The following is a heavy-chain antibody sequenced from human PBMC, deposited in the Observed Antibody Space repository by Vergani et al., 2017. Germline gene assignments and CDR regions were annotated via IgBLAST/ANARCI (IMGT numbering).Heavy chain of an antibody. CDR1: GGPISSYY. Sequence: QVQLQESGPGLVKPSETLSLTGTVSGGPISSYYWSWIRQPPGKGLEWIGYIYYSGSTNYNPSLKSRVTISVDTSKNQFSLKLSSVTAADTAVYYCARHGPLDADFFDCWGQGTLVTVSS. D-gene: IGHD1-1*01. CDR3: ARHGPLDADFFDC. J-gene: IGHJ4*02. V-gene: IGHV4-59*08. CDR2: IYYSGST.